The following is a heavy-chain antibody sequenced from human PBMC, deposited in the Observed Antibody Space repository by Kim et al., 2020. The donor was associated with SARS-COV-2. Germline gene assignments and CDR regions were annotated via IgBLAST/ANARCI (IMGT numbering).Heavy chain of an antibody. V-gene: IGHV3-11*04. J-gene: IGHJ5*02. Sequence: GGSLRLSCAASGFTFSDYYMSWIRQAPGKGLEWVSYISSSGSTIYYADSVKGRFTISRDNAKNSLYLQMNSLRAEDTAVYYCARVTTGIAVAGSPFDPWGQGTLVTVSS. CDR3: ARVTTGIAVAGSPFDP. CDR1: GFTFSDYY. D-gene: IGHD6-19*01. CDR2: ISSSGSTI.